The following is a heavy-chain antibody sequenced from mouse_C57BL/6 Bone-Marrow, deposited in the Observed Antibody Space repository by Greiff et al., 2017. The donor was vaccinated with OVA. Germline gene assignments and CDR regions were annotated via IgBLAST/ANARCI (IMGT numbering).Heavy chain of an antibody. CDR2: IDPSASYT. D-gene: IGHD1-1*01. CDR1: GYTFTSYW. CDR3: ARWPKCYGSSYGWYFDV. Sequence: QVQLQQPGAELVMPGASVKLSCKASGYTFTSYWMHWVKQRPGQGLEWIGEIDPSASYTNYNQKFKGKSTLTVDKSSSQAYMQLSSLTSADSAVYDCARWPKCYGSSYGWYFDVWGTGTTVTVAS. J-gene: IGHJ1*03. V-gene: IGHV1-69*01.